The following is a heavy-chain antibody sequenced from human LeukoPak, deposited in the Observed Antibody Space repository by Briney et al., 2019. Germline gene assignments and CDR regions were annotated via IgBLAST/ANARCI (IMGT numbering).Heavy chain of an antibody. D-gene: IGHD2-8*01. CDR2: INPSGGST. CDR3: AREPVSPTSGEVYDAFDI. Sequence: ASVKVSCKASGYTFTSYYMHWVRQAPGQGLEWMGIINPSGGSTNYAQKLQGRVTMTTDTSTSTAYMELRSLRSDDTAVYYCAREPVSPTSGEVYDAFDIWGQGTMVTVSS. J-gene: IGHJ3*02. CDR1: GYTFTSYY. V-gene: IGHV1-46*01.